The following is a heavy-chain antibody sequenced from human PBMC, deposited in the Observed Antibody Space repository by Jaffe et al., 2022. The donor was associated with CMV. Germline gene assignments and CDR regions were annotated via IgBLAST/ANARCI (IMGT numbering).Heavy chain of an antibody. V-gene: IGHV1-2*02. D-gene: IGHD1-26*01. Sequence: QVQLVQSGAEVKKPGASVKVSCKASGYTFTGYYMHWVRQAPGQGLEWMGWINPNSGGTNYAQKFQGRVTMTRDTSISTAYMELSRLRSDDTAVYYCARDRYPRIVGATSGSNGVDYWGQGTLVTVSS. CDR2: INPNSGGT. CDR1: GYTFTGYY. CDR3: ARDRYPRIVGATSGSNGVDY. J-gene: IGHJ4*02.